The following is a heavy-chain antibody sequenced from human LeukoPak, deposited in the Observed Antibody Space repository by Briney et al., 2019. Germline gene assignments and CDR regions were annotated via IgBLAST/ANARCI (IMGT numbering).Heavy chain of an antibody. CDR3: VRSGRFGYFDL. CDR2: INSDGSST. J-gene: IGHJ2*01. D-gene: IGHD1-26*01. Sequence: GGSLRLSCAASGFTFSTSWMHWVRQAPGKGLVWVSRINSDGSSTSYADSVKGRFTISRDNAKNTLYLQMNSLRVEDAALYYCVRSGRFGYFDLWGRGTLVTVSS. CDR1: GFTFSTSW. V-gene: IGHV3-74*01.